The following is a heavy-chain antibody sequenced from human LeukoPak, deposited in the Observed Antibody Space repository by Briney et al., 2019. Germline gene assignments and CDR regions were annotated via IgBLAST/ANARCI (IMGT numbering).Heavy chain of an antibody. J-gene: IGHJ4*02. Sequence: PGGSLRLSCTASGFTFSSYTMSWVRQAPGKGLKWVSTISTGGGNTYYADSVQGRFTVSRDDSKNTLYLQKNSLRAEDTAVYYCAKDGGLWISAHWGDSWGRGTLVTVSS. CDR2: ISTGGGNT. D-gene: IGHD2-2*03. V-gene: IGHV3-23*01. CDR3: AKDGGLWISAHWGDS. CDR1: GFTFSSYT.